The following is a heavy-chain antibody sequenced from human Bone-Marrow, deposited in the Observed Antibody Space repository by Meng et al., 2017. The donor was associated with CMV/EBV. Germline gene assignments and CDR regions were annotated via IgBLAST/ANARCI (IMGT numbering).Heavy chain of an antibody. D-gene: IGHD2-15*01. CDR3: AKDGCSGDSCYSYFDY. CDR1: GFTFSSYG. CDR2: IRYDGSNK. J-gene: IGHJ4*02. Sequence: GESLKISCAASGFTFSSYGMHWVRQAPGKGLEWVAFIRYDGSNKYYADSVKGRFTISRDNSKNTLYLQMNSLRAEDTAVYYCAKDGCSGDSCYSYFDYWGQGTLVTVSS. V-gene: IGHV3-30*02.